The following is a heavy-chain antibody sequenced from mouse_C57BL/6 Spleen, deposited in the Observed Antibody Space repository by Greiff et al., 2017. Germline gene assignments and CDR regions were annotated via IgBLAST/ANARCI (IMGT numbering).Heavy chain of an antibody. D-gene: IGHD1-1*01. CDR1: GYTFTDYY. Sequence: VKVVESGAELVKPGASVKISCKASGYTFTDYYINWVKQRPGQGLEWIGKIGPGSGSTYYNEKFKGKATLTADKSSITAYMQLSSLTSEDSAVYFCARSTTVVAHYAMDDWGQGTSVTVSS. J-gene: IGHJ4*01. CDR2: IGPGSGST. V-gene: IGHV1-77*01. CDR3: ARSTTVVAHYAMDD.